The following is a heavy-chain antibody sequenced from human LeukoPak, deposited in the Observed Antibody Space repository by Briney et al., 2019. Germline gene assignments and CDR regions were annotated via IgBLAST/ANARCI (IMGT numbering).Heavy chain of an antibody. CDR2: ISGSGGST. CDR1: GFTFSSYA. V-gene: IGHV3-23*01. D-gene: IGHD3-10*01. CDR3: AKALYYYGSGSPLDY. J-gene: IGHJ4*02. Sequence: PGGSLRLSCAASGFTFSSYAMSWVRQAPGKGLEWVSAISGSGGSTYYADSVKGRFTISRDNSKNTLYLQMNSLRAEDTAVYYCAKALYYYGSGSPLDYWGQGTLVTVSS.